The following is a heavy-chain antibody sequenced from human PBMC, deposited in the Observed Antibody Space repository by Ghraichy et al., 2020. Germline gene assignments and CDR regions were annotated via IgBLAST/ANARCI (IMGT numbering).Heavy chain of an antibody. V-gene: IGHV3-33*01. Sequence: IWYNGGNKYYADSVKGRFSISRDNSKNTLYLEMNSLRDEDTSVYYCARADYYDSRGYYSRLLDYWGPG. J-gene: IGHJ4*02. CDR3: ARADYYDSRGYYSRLLDY. CDR2: IWYNGGNK. D-gene: IGHD3-22*01.